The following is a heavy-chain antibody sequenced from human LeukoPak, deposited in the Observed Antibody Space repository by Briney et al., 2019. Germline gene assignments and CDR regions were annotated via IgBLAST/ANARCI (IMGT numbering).Heavy chain of an antibody. Sequence: SETLSLTCAVYGGSFSGYYWSWIRQPPGEGLEWIGEINHSGSTNYNPSLKSRVTISVDTSKNQFSLKLSSVTAADTAVYYCARHYPFGGVVVVPAAFTGSPLKKYYFDYWGQGTLVTVSS. CDR3: ARHYPFGGVVVVPAAFTGSPLKKYYFDY. J-gene: IGHJ4*02. D-gene: IGHD2-2*01. CDR1: GGSFSGYY. V-gene: IGHV4-34*01. CDR2: INHSGST.